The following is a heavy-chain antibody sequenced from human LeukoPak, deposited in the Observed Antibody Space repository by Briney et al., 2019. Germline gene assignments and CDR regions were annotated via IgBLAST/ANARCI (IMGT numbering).Heavy chain of an antibody. V-gene: IGHV3-7*01. CDR3: ARDGYSGYDEGDY. CDR1: GFTFSSHW. D-gene: IGHD5-12*01. J-gene: IGHJ4*02. CDR2: IKQDGSEK. Sequence: PGGSLRLSCAASGFTFSSHWMTWVRQAPGKGLEWVANIKQDGSEKYYVDSVKGRFTISRDNAKNSLYLQMNSLRAEDTAVYYCARDGYSGYDEGDYWGQGTLVTVSS.